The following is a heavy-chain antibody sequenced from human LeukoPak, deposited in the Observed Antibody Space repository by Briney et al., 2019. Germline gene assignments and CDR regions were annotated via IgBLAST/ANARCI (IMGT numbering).Heavy chain of an antibody. J-gene: IGHJ6*02. CDR3: ARALLPVRILGYYGMDV. CDR2: ISSSGSTI. V-gene: IGHV3-48*03. D-gene: IGHD3-3*01. Sequence: GGSLRLSCAASGFTFSSYEMNWVRQAPGKGLEWVSYISSSGSTIYYADSVKGRFTISRDNAKNSLYLQMNSLRAEDTAVYYCARALLPVRILGYYGMDVWGQGTTVTVSS. CDR1: GFTFSSYE.